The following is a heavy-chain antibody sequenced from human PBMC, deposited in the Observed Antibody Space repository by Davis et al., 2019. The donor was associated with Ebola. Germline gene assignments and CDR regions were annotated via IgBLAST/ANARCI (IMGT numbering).Heavy chain of an antibody. J-gene: IGHJ4*02. D-gene: IGHD3-16*01. Sequence: PGGSLRLSCAASGFPFGNFWMHWVRQVPGKRLEWVSRINSVGTTTNYADAVKGRFTMSRDNSKNTLYLEMTSLRGDDTAVYFCGRDTRGIDSWGQGTLVTVSS. CDR2: INSVGTTT. CDR3: GRDTRGIDS. CDR1: GFPFGNFW. V-gene: IGHV3-74*01.